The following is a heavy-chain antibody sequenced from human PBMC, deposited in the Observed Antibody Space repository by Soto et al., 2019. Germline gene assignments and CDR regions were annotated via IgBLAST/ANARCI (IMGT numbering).Heavy chain of an antibody. D-gene: IGHD3-10*01. CDR1: GFSLSTSGVG. V-gene: IGHV2-5*02. Sequence: QITLKESGPTLVKPTQTLTLTCTFSGFSLSTSGVGVGWIRQPPGKALEWLALIYWDDDRRYSPFLKSRLTISNDTSKYQVVLTMTNMDPVDTATYYCAHTELSKTPYYYYGMDVWGQGTTVTVSS. CDR3: AHTELSKTPYYYYGMDV. CDR2: IYWDDDR. J-gene: IGHJ6*02.